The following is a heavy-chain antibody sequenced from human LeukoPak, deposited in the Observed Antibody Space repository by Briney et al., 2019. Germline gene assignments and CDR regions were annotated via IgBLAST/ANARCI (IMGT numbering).Heavy chain of an antibody. V-gene: IGHV1-18*01. CDR1: GYTFTSYG. D-gene: IGHD3-3*01. J-gene: IGHJ4*02. Sequence: GASVKVSCKASGYTFTSYGISWVRQAPGHGLEWMGWISAYNGNTNYAQKLQGRVTMTTDTSTSTAYMELRSLRSDDTAVYYCARVQRFLEWQPGDYWGQGTLVTVSS. CDR3: ARVQRFLEWQPGDY. CDR2: ISAYNGNT.